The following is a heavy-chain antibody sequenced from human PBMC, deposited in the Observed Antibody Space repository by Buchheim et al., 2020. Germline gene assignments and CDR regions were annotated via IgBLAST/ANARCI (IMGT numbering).Heavy chain of an antibody. V-gene: IGHV4-59*01. CDR2: IYYSGST. D-gene: IGHD6-19*01. CDR1: GGSISSYY. CDR3: ARGLRGGSGWYYFDY. Sequence: QVHLQESGPGLVKPSETLSLTCTVSGGSISSYYWSWIRQPPGKGLEWIGYIYYSGSTNYNPSLKSRATIPVDKSKNQLSLKLTSLTAADTAMYYCARGLRGGSGWYYFDYWGQGTL. J-gene: IGHJ4*02.